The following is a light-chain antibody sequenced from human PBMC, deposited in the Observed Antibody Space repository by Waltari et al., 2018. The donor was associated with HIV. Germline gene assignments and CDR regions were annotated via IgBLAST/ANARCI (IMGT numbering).Light chain of an antibody. J-gene: IGLJ2*01. V-gene: IGLV2-8*01. CDR3: SSYAGSNNFV. CDR2: DVT. Sequence: QSALTQPPSASGSPGQPVTISCTGTSSDVGGYDFVSWYQQYPGQAPKLMIYDVTMRPSGVPARFSGSKSGNTASLTVSGLQAEDEADYYCSSYAGSNNFVFGGGTKVTVL. CDR1: SSDVGGYDF.